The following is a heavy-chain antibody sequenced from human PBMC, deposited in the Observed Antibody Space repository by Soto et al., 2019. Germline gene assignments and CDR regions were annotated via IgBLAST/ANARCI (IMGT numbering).Heavy chain of an antibody. CDR1: GFTFSSSA. V-gene: IGHV3-23*01. CDR2: ISGSGGST. CDR3: AKAELYYYDSSGYGPIDY. D-gene: IGHD3-22*01. Sequence: EVQLLESGGGLVQPGGSLRLSCAASGFTFSSSAMTWVRQAPGKGPEWVSAISGSGGSTYYADSVKGRFTISRDNSKNTLYLQMNSLRAEDTAVYYCAKAELYYYDSSGYGPIDYWGQGTLVTVSS. J-gene: IGHJ4*02.